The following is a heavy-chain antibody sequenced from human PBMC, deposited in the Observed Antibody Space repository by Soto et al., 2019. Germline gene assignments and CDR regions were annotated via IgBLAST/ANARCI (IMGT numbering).Heavy chain of an antibody. CDR1: GYTFTDYY. D-gene: IGHD3-3*01. V-gene: IGHV1-2*02. CDR2: INPKSGGT. Sequence: ASVKVSCKASGYTFTDYYIHWVRQAPGQGLEWMGWINPKSGGTNYAQNFQGRVTMTRDTSSTTVSMELSRLRSEDTAVYYCARGGITFFGVIDYWGQGILVTVSS. J-gene: IGHJ4*02. CDR3: ARGGITFFGVIDY.